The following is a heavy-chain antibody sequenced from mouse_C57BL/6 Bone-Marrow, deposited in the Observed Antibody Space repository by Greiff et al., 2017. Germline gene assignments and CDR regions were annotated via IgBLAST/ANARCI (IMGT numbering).Heavy chain of an antibody. V-gene: IGHV5-6*02. Sequence: DVMLVESGGDLVKPGGSLKLSCAASGFTFSSYGMSWVRQTPDKRLEWVATISSGGSYTYYPDSLKGRFTISRDNAKNTLYLQMSSLKSEDTAMYYCARQELGYAMDYWGQGTSVTVSS. CDR1: GFTFSSYG. D-gene: IGHD3-1*01. CDR3: ARQELGYAMDY. CDR2: ISSGGSYT. J-gene: IGHJ4*01.